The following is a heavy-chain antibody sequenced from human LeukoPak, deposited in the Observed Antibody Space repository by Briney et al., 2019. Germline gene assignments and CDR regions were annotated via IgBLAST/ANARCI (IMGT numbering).Heavy chain of an antibody. CDR1: GFTFSSYS. Sequence: PGGSLRLSCAASGFTFSSYSMHWVRQAPGKGLEWVSSISSGSTYIYYADSVKGRFTISRDNAKNSLYLQINSLRAEDTAVYYCARVWPPTEGHFQHWGQGTLVTVSS. CDR3: ARVWPPTEGHFQH. V-gene: IGHV3-21*01. CDR2: ISSGSTYI. J-gene: IGHJ1*01. D-gene: IGHD4-17*01.